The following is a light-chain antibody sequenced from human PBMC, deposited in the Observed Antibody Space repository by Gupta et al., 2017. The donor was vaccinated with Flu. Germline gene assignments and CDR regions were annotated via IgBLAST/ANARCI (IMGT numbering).Light chain of an antibody. CDR3: HEWESSRRISWV. CDR1: NIDSKS. Sequence: SYVLTQPPSASVAPGKTSRITCEGNNIDSKSVHWYQKRPGQDPVLVVYDESDRPSGIPERCSCETNGDTAKPNMSGVEAGDEADEDGHEWESSRRISWVFGGGTKVTVL. CDR2: DES. V-gene: IGLV3-21*03. J-gene: IGLJ3*02.